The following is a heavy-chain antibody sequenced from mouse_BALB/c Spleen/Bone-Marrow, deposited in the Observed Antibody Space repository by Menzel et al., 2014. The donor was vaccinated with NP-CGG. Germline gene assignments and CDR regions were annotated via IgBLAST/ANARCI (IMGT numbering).Heavy chain of an antibody. CDR2: ISSGGSYT. D-gene: IGHD4-1*01. Sequence: EVMLVESGGGLVKPGGSLKLSCAASGFAFSSYDMSWVRQTPEKRLEWVATISSGGSYTYYPDSVKGRFTISRDNARNTLYLQMSSLRSEDTALYYCARPLTGAYFDYWGQGTTLTASS. CDR3: ARPLTGAYFDY. V-gene: IGHV5-9*02. CDR1: GFAFSSYD. J-gene: IGHJ2*01.